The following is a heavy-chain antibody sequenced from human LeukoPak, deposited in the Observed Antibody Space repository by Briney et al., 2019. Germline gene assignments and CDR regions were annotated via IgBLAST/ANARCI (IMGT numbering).Heavy chain of an antibody. CDR2: IYYSGST. V-gene: IGHV4-31*03. CDR3: AKSRSGNTDTNYYMDV. CDR1: GGSISSGGYY. D-gene: IGHD2/OR15-2a*01. J-gene: IGHJ6*03. Sequence: SETLSLTCTVSGGSISSGGYYWSWIRQHPGKGLEWIGYIYYSGSTYYNPSLKSRVTISVDTSKNQFSLNLSSVTAADTAVYYCAKSRSGNTDTNYYMDVRGKGTSVTVSS.